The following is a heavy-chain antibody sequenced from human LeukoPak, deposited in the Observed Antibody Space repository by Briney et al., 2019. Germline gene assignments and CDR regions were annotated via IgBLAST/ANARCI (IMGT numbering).Heavy chain of an antibody. Sequence: GWSLRLSCAASGFTFSSYGMHWVRQAPGKGLEGVAVIRYDGSNKYYADSVKGRFTLSRDNSKNTLYLQMNSLRAEDTAVYYCARDMKLTDAFDIWGQGTMVTVSS. J-gene: IGHJ3*02. V-gene: IGHV3-33*01. CDR3: ARDMKLTDAFDI. D-gene: IGHD4/OR15-4a*01. CDR1: GFTFSSYG. CDR2: IRYDGSNK.